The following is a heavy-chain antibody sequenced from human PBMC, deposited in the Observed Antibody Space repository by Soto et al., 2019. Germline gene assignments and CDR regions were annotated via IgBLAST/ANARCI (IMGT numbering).Heavy chain of an antibody. CDR3: ASGIDGDGYNVAGVAC. Sequence: QVQLVQSGAEVKKPGSSVKVSCKASGGTFSSYAISWVRQAPGQGLEWMGGIIPIFGTTNYAQKFQGRVTITADVSTTPAYMELSSLGSEDRAGYFWASGIDGDGYNVAGVACWGQGTVVTVSS. D-gene: IGHD5-12*01. J-gene: IGHJ4*02. CDR1: GGTFSSYA. V-gene: IGHV1-69*12. CDR2: IIPIFGTT.